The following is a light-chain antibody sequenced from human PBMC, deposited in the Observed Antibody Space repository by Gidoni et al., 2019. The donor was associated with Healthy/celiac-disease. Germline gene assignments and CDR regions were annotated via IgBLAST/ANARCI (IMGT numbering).Light chain of an antibody. J-gene: IGKJ2*01. CDR3: QQYNNWPPKYT. CDR2: GAS. CDR1: QSVGST. V-gene: IGKV3-15*01. Sequence: EIVMTQSPATLSVSPGERATLSCRASQSVGSTLAWYQQKPGQAPRLLIYGASTRATGIPARFSGSGSGTEFTLTISSLQSEDFAVYYCQQYNNWPPKYTFXQXTKLEIK.